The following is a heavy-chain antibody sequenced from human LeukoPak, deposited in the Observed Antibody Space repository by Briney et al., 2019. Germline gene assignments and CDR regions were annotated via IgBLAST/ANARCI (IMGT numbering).Heavy chain of an antibody. CDR3: ARLGLGGYSYSLDY. CDR2: IKEDGSEK. J-gene: IGHJ4*01. V-gene: IGHV3-7*01. Sequence: GGSLRLSCAASGFSFGSYWMNWVRQAPGKGLEWVANIKEDGSEKYYVDSVKGRFTISRDSAKNALYLQMNSLRAEDTAVYYCARLGLGGYSYSLDYWGQEPWSPSPQ. CDR1: GFSFGSYW. D-gene: IGHD2-21*01.